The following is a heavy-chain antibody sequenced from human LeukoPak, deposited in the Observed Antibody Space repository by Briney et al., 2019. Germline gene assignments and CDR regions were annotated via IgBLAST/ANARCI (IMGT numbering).Heavy chain of an antibody. J-gene: IGHJ4*02. Sequence: SETLSLTCTVSGGSISSSSYYWGWIRQPPGKGLEWIGSIYYSGSTYYNPSLKSRFTISVDTSKNQFSLKLSSVTAADTAVYYCARARSSWYEDYFDYWGQGTLVTVSS. V-gene: IGHV4-39*07. CDR2: IYYSGST. CDR1: GGSISSSSYY. D-gene: IGHD6-13*01. CDR3: ARARSSWYEDYFDY.